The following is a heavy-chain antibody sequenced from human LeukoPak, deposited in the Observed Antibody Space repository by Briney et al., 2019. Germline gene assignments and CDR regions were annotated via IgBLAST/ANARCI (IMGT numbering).Heavy chain of an antibody. CDR1: GDSISSYY. J-gene: IGHJ4*02. CDR3: ARGVYIAAAQYAY. D-gene: IGHD6-13*01. Sequence: SETLSLTCIVSGDSISSYYWSWIRQPPGKGLEWIGYIYYSGSTNYNPSLKSRVTISVDTSKNQFSLKLSSVTAADTAVYYCARGVYIAAAQYAYWGQGTLVTVSS. V-gene: IGHV4-59*01. CDR2: IYYSGST.